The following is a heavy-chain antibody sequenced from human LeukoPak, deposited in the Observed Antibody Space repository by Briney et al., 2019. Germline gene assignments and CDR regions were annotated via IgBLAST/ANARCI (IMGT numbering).Heavy chain of an antibody. CDR1: GGSISSYY. CDR3: ARHHGGGDLFWFDP. Sequence: SETLSLTSTVPGGSISSYYWSWIWQPPGKGLEWIGYIYYSGSTNHHPSLKIRVTTSVDTSKNQFTPKPSSMTAADTAVYYCARHHGGGDLFWFDPWGQGTLVTVSS. V-gene: IGHV4-59*08. D-gene: IGHD2-21*02. J-gene: IGHJ5*02. CDR2: IYYSGST.